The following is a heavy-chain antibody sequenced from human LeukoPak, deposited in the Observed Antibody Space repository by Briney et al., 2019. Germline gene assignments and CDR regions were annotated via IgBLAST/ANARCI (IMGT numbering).Heavy chain of an antibody. D-gene: IGHD2-15*01. Sequence: SETLSLTCTVSRGSISGNYWSWIRQPPGKGLEWIGYAYSSGHTNYNSSLKSRVTMSLDTSKSQFSLRLSSVTAADTAVYFCARHPFATPFDYWGPGTLVTVSS. V-gene: IGHV4-59*08. J-gene: IGHJ4*02. CDR3: ARHPFATPFDY. CDR1: RGSISGNY. CDR2: AYSSGHT.